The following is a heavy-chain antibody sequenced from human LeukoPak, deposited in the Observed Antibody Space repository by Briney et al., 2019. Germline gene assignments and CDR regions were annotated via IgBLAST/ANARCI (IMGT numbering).Heavy chain of an antibody. CDR2: MYFSGST. Sequence: PSETLSLTCTVSGGSVSSSFYYWGWIRQPAGKGLEWIGSMYFSGSTHYNPSLKSRVTISVDTSKNQFSLKLTSVTAADTAVYYCANAASYSVDYWGQGTLVTVSS. D-gene: IGHD1-26*01. CDR3: ANAASYSVDY. J-gene: IGHJ4*02. V-gene: IGHV4-39*01. CDR1: GGSVSSSFYY.